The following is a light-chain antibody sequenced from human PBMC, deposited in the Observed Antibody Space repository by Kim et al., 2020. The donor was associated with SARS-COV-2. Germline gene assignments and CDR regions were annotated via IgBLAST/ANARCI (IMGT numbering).Light chain of an antibody. CDR3: QQRRSWPVT. V-gene: IGKV3-11*01. CDR2: DAS. Sequence: LSPRERVTLSCRASQGVGSQLAWYQQKPGQAPRLVIYDASNRATGIPARFSGSGSGTDFTLSISSLEPEDFAVYFCQQRRSWPVTFGQGTKVDIK. J-gene: IGKJ1*01. CDR1: QGVGSQ.